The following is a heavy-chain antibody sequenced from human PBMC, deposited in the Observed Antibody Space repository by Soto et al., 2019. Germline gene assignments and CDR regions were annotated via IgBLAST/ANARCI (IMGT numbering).Heavy chain of an antibody. J-gene: IGHJ1*01. D-gene: IGHD6-13*01. CDR3: AGGGSSWSAEYYQH. Sequence: QVQLVQSGVEVKKPGASVKVSCKASGYTFTNYGISWVRQAPGQGPEWMGWISGYNGNTNYAQTLQGRVTMTTDTSTSTAYMELRSLRSDDTAVYYCAGGGSSWSAEYYQHWGQGTLVIVSS. CDR2: ISGYNGNT. V-gene: IGHV1-18*01. CDR1: GYTFTNYG.